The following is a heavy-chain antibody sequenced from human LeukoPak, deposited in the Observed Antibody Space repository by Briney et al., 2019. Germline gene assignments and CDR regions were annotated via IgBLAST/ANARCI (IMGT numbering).Heavy chain of an antibody. CDR1: GYTFTGYY. V-gene: IGHV1-8*02. CDR2: VNPISGNT. D-gene: IGHD4-17*01. J-gene: IGHJ4*02. Sequence: ASVKVSCKASGYTFTGYYMHWVRQATGQGLEWMGWVNPISGNTGYARKFQGRVTMTTNDSVTTAYMELRSLKSEDTAVYYCARGGFDYGFHWGQGTLVTVSS. CDR3: ARGGFDYGFH.